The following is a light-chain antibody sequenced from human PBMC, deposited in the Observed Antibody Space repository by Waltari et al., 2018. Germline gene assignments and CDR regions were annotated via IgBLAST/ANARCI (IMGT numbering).Light chain of an antibody. Sequence: QSALTQPASVSGSPGPSIPISCSGTDRHVGAYDFCSWYQQHPGKAPHLIIYEVSNRPSGISNRFSASKSGNTASLTISGLQAEDEADYYCSSYTTSSAPGVFGTGTRVTVL. V-gene: IGLV2-14*01. J-gene: IGLJ1*01. CDR2: EVS. CDR3: SSYTTSSAPGV. CDR1: DRHVGAYDF.